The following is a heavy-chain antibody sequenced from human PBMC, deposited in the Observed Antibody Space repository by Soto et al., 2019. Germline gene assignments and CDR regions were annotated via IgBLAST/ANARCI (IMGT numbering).Heavy chain of an antibody. CDR2: ISGSGGST. CDR3: AKQKLRYFDWLPQPRDDY. V-gene: IGHV3-23*01. CDR1: GFTFSSYA. D-gene: IGHD3-9*01. J-gene: IGHJ4*02. Sequence: GGSLRLSCAASGFTFSSYAMSWVRQAPGKGLEWVSAISGSGGSTYYADSVKGRFTISRDNSKNTLYLQMNSLRAEDTAVYYCAKQKLRYFDWLPQPRDDYWGQGTLVTVSS.